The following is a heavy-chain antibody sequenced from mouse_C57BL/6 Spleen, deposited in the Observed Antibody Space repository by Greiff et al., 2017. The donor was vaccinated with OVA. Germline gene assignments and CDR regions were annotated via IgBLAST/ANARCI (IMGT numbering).Heavy chain of an antibody. CDR2: IHPNSGST. J-gene: IGHJ1*03. CDR3: ARKNPLGDYGSSWYFDV. CDR1: GYTFTSYW. V-gene: IGHV1-64*01. Sequence: VQLQQPGAELVKPGASVKLSCKASGYTFTSYWMHWVKQRPGQGLEWIGMIHPNSGSTNYNEKFKSKATLTVDKSSSTAYMQLSRLTSEDSAVYYCARKNPLGDYGSSWYFDVWGTGTTVTVSS. D-gene: IGHD1-1*01.